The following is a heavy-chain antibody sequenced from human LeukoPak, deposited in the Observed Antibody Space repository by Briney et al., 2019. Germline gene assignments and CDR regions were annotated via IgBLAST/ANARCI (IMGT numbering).Heavy chain of an antibody. V-gene: IGHV3-7*01. CDR3: ARLSGSGSYRYFDY. Sequence: GGSLRLSCAASGFTFSSYWMSWVRQAPGKGLEWVANIKQDGSEKYYVDSVKGRFTISRDNAKNSLYLQMNSLRAEDTAVYYCARLSGSGSYRYFDYWGQGTLVTVSS. CDR2: IKQDGSEK. D-gene: IGHD1-26*01. CDR1: GFTFSSYW. J-gene: IGHJ4*02.